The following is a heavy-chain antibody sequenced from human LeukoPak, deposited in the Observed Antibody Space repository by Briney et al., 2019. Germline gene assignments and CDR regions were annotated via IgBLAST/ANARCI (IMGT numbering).Heavy chain of an antibody. V-gene: IGHV2-70*01. CDR1: GFSLSTSGMS. D-gene: IGHD3-3*02. CDR3: ARKLDHFDY. Sequence: SGPTLVNPTQTLTLTCTLSGFSLSTSGMSVVWIRQPPGKALEWLAIIDWDDDKYYSTSLETRLTVSKDTSKNVVVLTMTNMGPADTGTYYCARKLDHFDYWGQGALVTVSS. J-gene: IGHJ4*02. CDR2: IDWDDDK.